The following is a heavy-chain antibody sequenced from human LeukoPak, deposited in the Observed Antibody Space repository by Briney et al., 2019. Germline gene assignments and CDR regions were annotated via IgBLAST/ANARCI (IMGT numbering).Heavy chain of an antibody. Sequence: GGSLRLSCAASGFTVSSNYMSWVRQAPGKGLEWVSVIYSVGTTYYADSVKGRFTIPRDSSKNTVYLQMNSLRVEDTAVYYCARTIAAAFDYWGQGTLVTVSS. CDR2: IYSVGTT. CDR1: GFTVSSNY. V-gene: IGHV3-66*02. CDR3: ARTIAAAFDY. D-gene: IGHD6-13*01. J-gene: IGHJ4*02.